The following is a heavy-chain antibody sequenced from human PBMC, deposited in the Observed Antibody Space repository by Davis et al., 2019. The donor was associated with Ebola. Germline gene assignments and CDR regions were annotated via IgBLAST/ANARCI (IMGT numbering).Heavy chain of an antibody. V-gene: IGHV3-33*01. CDR2: IWDDGSVK. CDR3: ARDRLQRNDDFLDY. D-gene: IGHD2-15*01. J-gene: IGHJ4*02. Sequence: PGGSLRLSCAASGFSFRHYAMHWVRQAPGKGLEWVAAIWDDGSVKYHADSVKGRFSISRDNSKNTLYLQMDSLRVEDTALYSCARDRLQRNDDFLDYWGQGTLVTVSS. CDR1: GFSFRHYA.